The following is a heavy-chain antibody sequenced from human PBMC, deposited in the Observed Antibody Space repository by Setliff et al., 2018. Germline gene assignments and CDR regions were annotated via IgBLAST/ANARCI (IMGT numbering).Heavy chain of an antibody. CDR2: ISSSGRTI. J-gene: IGHJ6*04. Sequence: GGSLRLSCAASGFTFSDCYMSWIRQTPEKGLEWVSYISSSGRTIYYADSVKGRFTISRDNAKNSLYLQMNSLRAEDTAIYYCARDRPRYLDWEMDVWGKGTAVTVPS. CDR1: GFTFSDCY. V-gene: IGHV3-11*01. D-gene: IGHD3-9*01. CDR3: ARDRPRYLDWEMDV.